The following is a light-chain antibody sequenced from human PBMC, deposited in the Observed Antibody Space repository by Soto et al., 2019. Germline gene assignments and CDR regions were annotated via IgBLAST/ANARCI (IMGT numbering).Light chain of an antibody. Sequence: DIQLTQCPSFLSASVGYRVTITCRASHDISNFLAWYQQKPGKVPKLLIYAASTLQSGVPSRFSGSGSGTDFTLTISSLQPEDVATYYCQKCKVAPFTFGGGTKVDIK. CDR1: HDISNF. V-gene: IGKV1-27*01. CDR3: QKCKVAPFT. CDR2: AAS. J-gene: IGKJ4*01.